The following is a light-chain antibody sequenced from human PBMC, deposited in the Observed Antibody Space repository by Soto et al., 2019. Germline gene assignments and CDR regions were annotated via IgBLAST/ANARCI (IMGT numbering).Light chain of an antibody. CDR2: AAS. Sequence: DIHMTHSPSSLSASVGDRVTITCRASQSISSYLNWYQQKPGKAPKLLIYAASSLQSGVPSRFSGSGSGTDFTLTISSLQPEDFATYYCKQSYSTPPRTSGQGIKVDIX. CDR1: QSISSY. J-gene: IGKJ1*01. CDR3: KQSYSTPPRT. V-gene: IGKV1-39*01.